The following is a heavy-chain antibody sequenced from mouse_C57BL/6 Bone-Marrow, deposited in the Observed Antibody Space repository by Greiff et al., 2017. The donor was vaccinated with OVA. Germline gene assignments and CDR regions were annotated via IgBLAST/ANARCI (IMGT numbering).Heavy chain of an antibody. V-gene: IGHV1-59*01. Sequence: VQLQQPGAELVRPGTSVKLSCKASGYTFTSYWMHWVKQRPGQGLEWIGVIDPSDSYTNYNQKFKGKATLTVDTSSSTAYMQLSSLTSEDSAVYYCAPGNYPGYFDYWGQGTTLTVSS. CDR1: GYTFTSYW. J-gene: IGHJ2*01. CDR3: APGNYPGYFDY. CDR2: IDPSDSYT. D-gene: IGHD2-1*01.